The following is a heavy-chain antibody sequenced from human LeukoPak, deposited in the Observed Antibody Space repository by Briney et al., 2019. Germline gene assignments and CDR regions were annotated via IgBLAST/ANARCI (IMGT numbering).Heavy chain of an antibody. CDR2: ISWDGGST. D-gene: IGHD3-22*01. J-gene: IGHJ3*02. CDR3: AKDMDYYDSGGDKGSNAFDI. Sequence: GGSLRLSCAASGFTFEAYTMHWVRQAPGKGLEWVSLISWDGGSTYYGDSVKGRFIISRDNSKHSLYLQMNSLTTEDTALYYCAKDMDYYDSGGDKGSNAFDIWGQGTVVTVSS. V-gene: IGHV3-43*01. CDR1: GFTFEAYT.